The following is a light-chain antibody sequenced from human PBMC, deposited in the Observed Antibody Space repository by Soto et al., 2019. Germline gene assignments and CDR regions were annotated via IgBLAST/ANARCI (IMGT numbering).Light chain of an antibody. Sequence: DIPMTQSPSSLSVSVGDRVTITCRASQAIRNYLAWYQQKPGKVPKLLIYAASTLQSGVPSRFSGSGSGTDFTLTINSLQPEDIATYYCQKYDRAPFTFGPGTKVDFK. J-gene: IGKJ3*01. CDR1: QAIRNY. CDR2: AAS. V-gene: IGKV1-27*01. CDR3: QKYDRAPFT.